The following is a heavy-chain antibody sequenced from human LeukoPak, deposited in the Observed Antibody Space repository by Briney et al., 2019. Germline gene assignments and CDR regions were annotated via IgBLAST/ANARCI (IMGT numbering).Heavy chain of an antibody. CDR1: GGSFSGYY. CDR2: INHSGST. CDR3: ARFAVPAAMVDY. Sequence: SETLSLTCAVYGGSFSGYYWSWIRQPPGKGLEWIGEINHSGSTNYNPSLKSRVTKSVDTSKNQFSLKLSSVTAADTAVYYCARFAVPAAMVDYWGQGTLATVSS. D-gene: IGHD2-2*01. J-gene: IGHJ4*02. V-gene: IGHV4-34*01.